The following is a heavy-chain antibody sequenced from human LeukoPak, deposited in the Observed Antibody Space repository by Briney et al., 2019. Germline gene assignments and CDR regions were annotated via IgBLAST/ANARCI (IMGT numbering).Heavy chain of an antibody. J-gene: IGHJ5*02. CDR3: VSDPITMIRGVIIEGFDP. Sequence: ASVKVSCRVSGYTLTEISMHWVRQAPGKGLEWMGGFDPEEGETIYAQKFQGRVTMTEDTSTDTAYMELSSLRSEDTAVFYCVSDPITMIRGVIIEGFDPWGQGTLVTVSS. CDR1: GYTLTEIS. D-gene: IGHD3-10*01. V-gene: IGHV1-24*01. CDR2: FDPEEGET.